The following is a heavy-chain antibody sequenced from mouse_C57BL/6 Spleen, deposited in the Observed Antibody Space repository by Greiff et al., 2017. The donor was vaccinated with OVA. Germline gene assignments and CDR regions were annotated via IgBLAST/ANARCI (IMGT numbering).Heavy chain of an antibody. CDR3: ARYDYRSSYWYFDV. J-gene: IGHJ1*03. CDR2: IYPRDGST. V-gene: IGHV1-85*01. Sequence: QVQLQQSGPALVKPGASVKLSCKASGYTFTSYDINWVKQRPGQGLEWIGWIYPRDGSTNYNAQFTGKTTLTVDTSSSTAYMELHSLTSEDSAVYFCARYDYRSSYWYFDVWGTGTTVTVSS. CDR1: GYTFTSYD. D-gene: IGHD2-4*01.